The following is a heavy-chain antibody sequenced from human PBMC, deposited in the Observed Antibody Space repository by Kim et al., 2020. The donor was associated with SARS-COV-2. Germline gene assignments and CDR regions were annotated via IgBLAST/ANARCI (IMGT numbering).Heavy chain of an antibody. Sequence: GGSLRLSCAASGFTFSTYSMSWVRQAPGKGLEWFSYISGSSNTIYYADSVKGRFTISRDNAKNSLYLQMNSMRDEDTAVYYCARDYYGDFYFDYWGQGTLVTVSS. D-gene: IGHD4-17*01. J-gene: IGHJ4*02. CDR1: GFTFSTYS. V-gene: IGHV3-48*02. CDR3: ARDYYGDFYFDY. CDR2: ISGSSNTI.